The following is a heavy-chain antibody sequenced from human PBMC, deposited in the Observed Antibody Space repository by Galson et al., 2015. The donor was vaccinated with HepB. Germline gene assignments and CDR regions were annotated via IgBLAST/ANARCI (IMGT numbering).Heavy chain of an antibody. CDR2: IIPIFGSA. V-gene: IGHV1-69*13. CDR3: ARALGRYCDGGTCYGSADV. D-gene: IGHD2-15*01. Sequence: SVKVSCKASGGTLSSYAINWVRQAPGQGLEWMGRIIPIFGSANYAQKLQGRVTITADESTNTAYMELSSLRSKDTAVYFCARALGRYCDGGTCYGSADVWGQGTTVTVSS. CDR1: GGTLSSYA. J-gene: IGHJ6*02.